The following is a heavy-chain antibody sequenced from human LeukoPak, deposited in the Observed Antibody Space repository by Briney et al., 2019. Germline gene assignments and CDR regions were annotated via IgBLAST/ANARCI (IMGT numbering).Heavy chain of an antibody. V-gene: IGHV3-74*01. CDR3: ARDVTQYCSGGTCSAFDI. Sequence: SGGSLRLSCAASGFTFSAYWMHWVRHAPGKGLVWLSRINSDGYSISYADSVKGRFTISRDNAKNSLFLQMNSLRAEDTAVYYCARDVTQYCSGGTCSAFDIWGQGTMVTVSS. CDR1: GFTFSAYW. CDR2: INSDGYSI. D-gene: IGHD2-15*01. J-gene: IGHJ3*02.